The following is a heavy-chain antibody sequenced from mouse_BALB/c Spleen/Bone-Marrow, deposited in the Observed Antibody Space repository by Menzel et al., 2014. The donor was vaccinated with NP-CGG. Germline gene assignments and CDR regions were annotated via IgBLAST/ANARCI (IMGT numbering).Heavy chain of an antibody. CDR3: AREGGTTAHYYAMDY. CDR1: GFTFSSHA. V-gene: IGHV5-6-5*01. D-gene: IGHD1-2*01. CDR2: ISSGGST. J-gene: IGHJ4*01. Sequence: EVQLVESGGGLVKPGGSLKLSCAASGFTFSSHAVSWVRQTPEKRLEWVASISSGGSTYYPDSVKGRFTISRDNARNILYLQMSSLRSEDTAMYYCAREGGTTAHYYAMDYWGQGTSVTVSS.